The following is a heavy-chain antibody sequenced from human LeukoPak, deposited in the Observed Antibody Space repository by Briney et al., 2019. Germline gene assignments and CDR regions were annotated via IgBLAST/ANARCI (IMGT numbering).Heavy chain of an antibody. D-gene: IGHD5-18*01. CDR3: ARGSYSPDFDY. Sequence: PSETLSLTCTVSGGSISSYYWSSIRQPPGKGLEWIGYIYYSGSTNYNPSLKSRVTISVDTSKNQFSLKLSSVTAADTAVYYCARGSYSPDFDYWGQGTLVTVSS. V-gene: IGHV4-59*01. CDR1: GGSISSYY. CDR2: IYYSGST. J-gene: IGHJ4*02.